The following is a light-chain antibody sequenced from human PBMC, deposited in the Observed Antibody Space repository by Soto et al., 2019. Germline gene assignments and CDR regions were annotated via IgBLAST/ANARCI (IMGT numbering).Light chain of an antibody. CDR3: AAWDDSLSGQGV. J-gene: IGLJ1*01. V-gene: IGLV1-47*01. CDR2: RNN. CDR1: SSNIGSNY. Sequence: QSVLTQPPSASGTPGQRVTISCSGSSSNIGSNYVYWYQQLPGTAPKLLIYRNNQRPSGVPDRFSGSKSGTSASLAISGLRSEDEADYYCAAWDDSLSGQGVCGTGTKLTVL.